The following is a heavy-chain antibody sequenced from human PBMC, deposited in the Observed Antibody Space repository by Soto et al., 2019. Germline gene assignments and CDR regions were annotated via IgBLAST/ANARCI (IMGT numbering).Heavy chain of an antibody. J-gene: IGHJ6*04. V-gene: IGHV3-33*01. Sequence: QVQLVESGGGVVQHGRSLRLSCAASGFTFSSYGMHWVRQAPGKGLEWVAVIWYDGSNKYYADSVKGRFTISRDNSKDSVYLQMNSLRAEDTDVYYCARVSYQGGGDVWGKGTTVTVSS. CDR2: IWYDGSNK. CDR1: GFTFSSYG. D-gene: IGHD2-2*01. CDR3: ARVSYQGGGDV.